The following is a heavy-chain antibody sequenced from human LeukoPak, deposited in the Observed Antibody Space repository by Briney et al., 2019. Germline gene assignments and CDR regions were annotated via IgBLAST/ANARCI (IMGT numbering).Heavy chain of an antibody. CDR2: IYYSGST. J-gene: IGHJ4*02. Sequence: SETLSLTCTVSGGSISSYYWSWIRQPPGKGLEWIGYIYYSGSTNYNPSLKSRVTISVGTSKNQFSLKLSSVTAADTAVYYCARERSMVRGYYFDYWGQGTLVTVSS. CDR3: ARERSMVRGYYFDY. CDR1: GGSISSYY. V-gene: IGHV4-59*01. D-gene: IGHD3-10*01.